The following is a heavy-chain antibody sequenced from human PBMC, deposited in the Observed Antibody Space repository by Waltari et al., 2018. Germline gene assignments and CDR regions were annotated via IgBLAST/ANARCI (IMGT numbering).Heavy chain of an antibody. D-gene: IGHD3-3*01. J-gene: IGHJ6*02. CDR1: GVPIRSGAFS. V-gene: IGHV4-30-4*01. Sequence: QVQLQESGPGLVKHSQTLSLTCTVSGVPIRSGAFSCSWIRQPPVKGLEWVGYIYHRGSTYYNPSLKSRVTISVDTSKNQFSLKLSSVTAADTAVYYCARARPSTYYDFWSGYRRNYGMDVWGQGTTVTVSS. CDR2: IYHRGST. CDR3: ARARPSTYYDFWSGYRRNYGMDV.